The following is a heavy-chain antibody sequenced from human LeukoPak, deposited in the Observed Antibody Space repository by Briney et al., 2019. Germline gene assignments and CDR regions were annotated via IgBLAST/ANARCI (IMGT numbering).Heavy chain of an antibody. CDR1: GFTFSSYA. D-gene: IGHD6-13*01. CDR2: IKSKTDGGTT. J-gene: IGHJ4*02. CDR3: AKRGLSSSSWYEVY. V-gene: IGHV3-15*01. Sequence: PGGSLRLSCAASGFTFSSYAMSWVRQAPGKGLEWVGRIKSKTDGGTTDYAAPVKGRFTISRDDSKNTLYLQMNSLRAEDTAVYYCAKRGLSSSSWYEVYWGQGTLVTVSS.